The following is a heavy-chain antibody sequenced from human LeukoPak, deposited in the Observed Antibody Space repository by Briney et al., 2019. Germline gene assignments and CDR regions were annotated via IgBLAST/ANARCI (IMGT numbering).Heavy chain of an antibody. Sequence: ASVKVSCKASGYTFTGYYMHWVRQAPGQGLERMGWINPNSGGTNYAQKFQGRVTMTRDTSISTAYMELSRLRSDDTAVYYCARDVRPIAVAGNYFDYWGQGTLVTVSS. J-gene: IGHJ4*02. V-gene: IGHV1-2*02. D-gene: IGHD6-19*01. CDR3: ARDVRPIAVAGNYFDY. CDR2: INPNSGGT. CDR1: GYTFTGYY.